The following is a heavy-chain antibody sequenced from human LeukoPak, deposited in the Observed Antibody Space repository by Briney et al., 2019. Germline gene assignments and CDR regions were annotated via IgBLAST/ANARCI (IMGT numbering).Heavy chain of an antibody. CDR3: ARSLFGSSGSYSY. CDR2: INPNSGGT. V-gene: IGHV1-2*02. Sequence: ASVKVSCKASGYTFTGYYMHWVRQAPGQGLEWMGWINPNSGGTNYAQKLQGRVTMTRDTSISTAYMDLTRLTSDDTAVYYCARSLFGSSGSYSYWGQGTLVTVSS. CDR1: GYTFTGYY. D-gene: IGHD1-26*01. J-gene: IGHJ4*02.